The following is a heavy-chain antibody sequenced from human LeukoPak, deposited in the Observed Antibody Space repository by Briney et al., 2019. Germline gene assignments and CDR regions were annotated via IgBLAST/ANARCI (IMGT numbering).Heavy chain of an antibody. CDR1: GGSFSGYY. CDR2: INHSGST. Sequence: SETLSLTCAVYGGSFSGYYWSWIRQPPGKGLEWIGEINHSGSTNYNPSLKSRVTISVDTSKIQISLKLNSVTAADTAVYYCARLRDYYYNYMGVWGKGTTVTISS. V-gene: IGHV4-34*01. CDR3: ARLRDYYYNYMGV. J-gene: IGHJ6*03.